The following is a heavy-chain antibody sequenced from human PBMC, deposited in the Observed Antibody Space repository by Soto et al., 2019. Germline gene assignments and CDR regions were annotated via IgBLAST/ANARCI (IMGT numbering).Heavy chain of an antibody. CDR3: ASDTYTPSRHYSPYYSYSTDV. CDR2: VDPTDSYS. CDR1: GYSFTNYW. D-gene: IGHD3-16*01. Sequence: GESLKISCKGSGYSFTNYWITWVRQMPGKGLEWLGRVDPTDSYSNYSPSFQGHVTISADKSISTAYLQWSSLKASDTATYYCASDTYTPSRHYSPYYSYSTDVCGQWTTLTLTS. J-gene: IGHJ6*02. V-gene: IGHV5-10-1*01.